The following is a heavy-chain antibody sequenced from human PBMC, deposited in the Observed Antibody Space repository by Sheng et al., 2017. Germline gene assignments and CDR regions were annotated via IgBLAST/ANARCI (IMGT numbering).Heavy chain of an antibody. CDR1: GFTFSTYW. Sequence: EVQLVESGGGLVQPGGSLRLSCAASGFTFSTYWIHWVRQGPGEELVWVSRVNSDGSNTNYADSVKGRFTISRDNAKNTLYLQMNSLRAEDSAVYYCARGIVGTSVAFDYWGQGALVTVSS. CDR2: VNSDGSNT. V-gene: IGHV3-74*01. J-gene: IGHJ4*02. CDR3: ARGIVGTSVAFDY. D-gene: IGHD1-26*01.